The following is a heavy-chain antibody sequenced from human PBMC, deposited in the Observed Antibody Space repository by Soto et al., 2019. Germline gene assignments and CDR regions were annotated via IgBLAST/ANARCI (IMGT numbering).Heavy chain of an antibody. D-gene: IGHD5-12*01. J-gene: IGHJ4*02. CDR3: ARVGVATIIGEGLEDY. Sequence: VQLVESGGGVVQPGRSLRLSCAASGFTFSSYAMHWVRQAPGKGLEWVAVISYDGSNKYYADSVKGRFTISRDNSKNTLYLQMNSLRDEDTAVYYCARVGVATIIGEGLEDYWGQGTLVTVSS. V-gene: IGHV3-30-3*01. CDR1: GFTFSSYA. CDR2: ISYDGSNK.